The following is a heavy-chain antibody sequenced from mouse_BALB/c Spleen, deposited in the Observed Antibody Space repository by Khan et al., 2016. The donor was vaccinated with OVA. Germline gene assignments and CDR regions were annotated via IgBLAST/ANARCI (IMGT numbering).Heavy chain of an antibody. CDR2: ISSGGSTI. J-gene: IGHJ2*01. Sequence: EVELVESGGGLVQPGGSRKLSCAASGFTFSGFGMHWVRQAPEKGLEWVAYISSGGSTIYYADTVKGRSTISRDNPKNTLFLQMTSLSSEDTAMYYCARRDSFDYWGQGTTLTVSS. CDR1: GFTFSGFG. V-gene: IGHV5-17*02. CDR3: ARRDSFDY.